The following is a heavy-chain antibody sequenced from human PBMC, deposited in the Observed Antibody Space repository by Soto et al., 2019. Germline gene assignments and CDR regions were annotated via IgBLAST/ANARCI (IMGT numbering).Heavy chain of an antibody. CDR2: MNPNSGHT. D-gene: IGHD2-2*01. CDR1: GYTFTRHD. V-gene: IGHV1-8*01. J-gene: IGHJ5*02. CDR3: ASDMSTT. Sequence: QVQLVQSGAEVKKPGASVKVSCKASGYTFTRHDINWMRQATGQGLEWMGWMNPNSGHTNYAQKLQGRVTMTRDTSISTAYMELTNLRSEDTAIYYCASDMSTTWGQGTLVTVSS.